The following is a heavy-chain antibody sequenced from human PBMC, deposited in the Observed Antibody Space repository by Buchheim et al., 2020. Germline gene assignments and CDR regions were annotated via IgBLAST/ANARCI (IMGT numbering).Heavy chain of an antibody. D-gene: IGHD6-6*01. CDR2: IRQDGSEK. CDR3: ARGSGVRRSYSDLPPSSCFDF. J-gene: IGHJ4*03. V-gene: IGHV3-7*01. CDR1: GFTFSNYW. Sequence: EVQLVEFGGGLVQPGGSLRLSCSASGFTFSNYWMSWVRQAPGEGLEWVANIRQDGSEKYHVDSVKGRFIISRDNDFNSLYLQMKSLRAEDTAVYYCARGSGVRRSYSDLPPSSCFDFWGQGTL.